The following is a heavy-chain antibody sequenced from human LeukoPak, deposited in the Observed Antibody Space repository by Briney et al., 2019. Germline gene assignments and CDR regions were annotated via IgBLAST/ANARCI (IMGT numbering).Heavy chain of an antibody. Sequence: PGGSLRLSCAASGFTFSSYGMSWVRQAPGKGLEWVSSISGNGIDTYYADSVKGRFTVSRDNSKNTLYLQMNSLRAEDTAVYYCAKDARRLARILGRETRYYYYYYMDVWGKGTTVTVSS. V-gene: IGHV3-23*01. CDR2: ISGNGIDT. J-gene: IGHJ6*03. D-gene: IGHD5-12*01. CDR3: AKDARRLARILGRETRYYYYYYMDV. CDR1: GFTFSSYG.